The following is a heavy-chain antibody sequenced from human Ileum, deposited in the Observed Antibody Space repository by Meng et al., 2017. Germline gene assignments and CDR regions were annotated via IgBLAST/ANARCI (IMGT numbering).Heavy chain of an antibody. V-gene: IGHV3-48*03. CDR2: ISSSGSTI. J-gene: IGHJ6*02. CDR3: ARGAVAAEGYYYYYGMDV. D-gene: IGHD6-19*01. CDR1: RITYTTYD. Sequence: GGSLRLSCAACRITYTTYDIHRVRQATGEGLEWVSYISSSGSTIYYADSVKGRFTISRDNAKNSLYLQMNSLRAEDTAVYYCARGAVAAEGYYYYYGMDVWGQGTTVTVSS.